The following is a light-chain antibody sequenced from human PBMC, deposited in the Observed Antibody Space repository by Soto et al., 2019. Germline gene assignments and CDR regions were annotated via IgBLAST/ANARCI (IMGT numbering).Light chain of an antibody. CDR1: QSISTW. J-gene: IGKJ2*01. CDR3: QQYDTYSGT. CDR2: DAS. Sequence: DIQMTQSPSTLSASVGDRVTITCRASQSISTWLAWYQQKPGKPPKVLIYDASSLESGVPSRFSGSGSGTEFTLTISSPQPHDFATYYCQQYDTYSGTFGQGTKLEIK. V-gene: IGKV1-5*01.